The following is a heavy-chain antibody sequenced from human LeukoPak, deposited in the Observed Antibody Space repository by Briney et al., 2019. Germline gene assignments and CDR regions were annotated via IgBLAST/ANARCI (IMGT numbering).Heavy chain of an antibody. Sequence: GGSLRLSCAASGFTVSEYDMHWVRQATGKGLEWVSAIGLVGDTYYLGSVKGRFTMSRDNANNKVHLQMNSLRAGDTAVYYCAKHGIAARPARPFDYWGQGTLVTVSS. V-gene: IGHV3-13*01. D-gene: IGHD6-6*01. CDR3: AKHGIAARPARPFDY. CDR2: IGLVGDT. CDR1: GFTVSEYD. J-gene: IGHJ4*02.